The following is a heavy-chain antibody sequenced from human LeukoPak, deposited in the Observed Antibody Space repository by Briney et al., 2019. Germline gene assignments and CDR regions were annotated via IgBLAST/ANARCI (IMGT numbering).Heavy chain of an antibody. Sequence: GRSLRLSCAASGFTFSSYGMHWVRQAPGKGLEWVAVIWYDGSNKYYADSVKGRFTISRDNSKNTLYLQMNSLRAEDTAVYYCARLNYYGSGSYYNPPDYWGQGTLVTVSS. CDR3: ARLNYYGSGSYYNPPDY. CDR1: GFTFSSYG. D-gene: IGHD3-10*01. J-gene: IGHJ4*02. CDR2: IWYDGSNK. V-gene: IGHV3-33*01.